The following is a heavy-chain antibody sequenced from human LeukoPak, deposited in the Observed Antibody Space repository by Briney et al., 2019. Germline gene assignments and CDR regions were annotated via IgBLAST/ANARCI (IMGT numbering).Heavy chain of an antibody. CDR1: GGTFSSYA. Sequence: SVKVSCKASGGTFSSYAISWVRQAPGQGLEWMGGIIPIFGTANYAQKFQGRVTITTDESTSTAYMELSSLRSEDTAMYYCAKAGGYCSSTSCYMGGYYYYMDVWGKGTTVTVSS. CDR3: AKAGGYCSSTSCYMGGYYYYMDV. D-gene: IGHD2-2*02. CDR2: IIPIFGTA. V-gene: IGHV1-69*05. J-gene: IGHJ6*03.